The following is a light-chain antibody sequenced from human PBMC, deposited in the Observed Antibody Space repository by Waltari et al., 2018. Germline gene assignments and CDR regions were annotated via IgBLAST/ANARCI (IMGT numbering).Light chain of an antibody. J-gene: IGLJ3*02. Sequence: SSDLTQDPPVSVALGQTVRITCQGDSLRSYYASWYQQKPGQAPVLVIYNKNNRPSGIPDRFSGSSSGNTASLTITGAQAEDEADYYGNSRDSSGNHLVFGGGTKLTVL. CDR2: NKN. CDR1: SLRSYY. V-gene: IGLV3-19*01. CDR3: NSRDSSGNHLV.